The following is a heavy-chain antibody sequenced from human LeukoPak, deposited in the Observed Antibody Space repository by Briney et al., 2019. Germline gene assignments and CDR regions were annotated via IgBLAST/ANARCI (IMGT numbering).Heavy chain of an antibody. Sequence: SVKVSCKASGGTFSSYAISWVRQAPGQGLEWMGRIIPIFGTANYAQKFQGRVTITTDESTSTAYMELSSLRSEDTAVYYCAVVDTAMALYQYYFDYWGRGTLVTVSS. D-gene: IGHD5-18*01. CDR1: GGTFSSYA. CDR2: IIPIFGTA. CDR3: AVVDTAMALYQYYFDY. V-gene: IGHV1-69*05. J-gene: IGHJ4*02.